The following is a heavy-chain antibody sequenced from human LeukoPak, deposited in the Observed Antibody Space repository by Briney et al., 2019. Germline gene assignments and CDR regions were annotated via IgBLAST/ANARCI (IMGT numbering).Heavy chain of an antibody. V-gene: IGHV3-21*01. J-gene: IGHJ4*02. CDR1: GFTFNGYS. D-gene: IGHD4-17*01. Sequence: PGGSLRLSCTASGFTFNGYSMNWVRQAPGKGLEWVSSISTSSSYIYYADSVKGRLTISRNNPKNSLYLQMNSLRAEDTAVYYCARNRGDPSYFDYWGQGTLVTVSS. CDR3: ARNRGDPSYFDY. CDR2: ISTSSSYI.